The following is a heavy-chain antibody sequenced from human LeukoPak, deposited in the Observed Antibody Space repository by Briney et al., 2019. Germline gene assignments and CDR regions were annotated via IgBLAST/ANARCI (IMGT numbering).Heavy chain of an antibody. CDR1: GGSISSHY. J-gene: IGHJ4*02. V-gene: IGHV4-59*11. CDR3: AKDYYGSGPDEYFDR. Sequence: SETLSLTCTVSGGSISSHYWCWIRQPPGKGLEWIGYIYYSGSTNYNPSLKSRVTISVDTSKNQFSLKLTSVTAADTAVYYWAKDYYGSGPDEYFDRWGQGTLVTVSS. D-gene: IGHD3-10*01. CDR2: IYYSGST.